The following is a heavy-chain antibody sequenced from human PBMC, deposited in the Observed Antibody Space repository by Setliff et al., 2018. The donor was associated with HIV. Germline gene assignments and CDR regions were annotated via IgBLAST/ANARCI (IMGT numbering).Heavy chain of an antibody. Sequence: PSETLSLTCTVSGGSISSYYWSWIRQPPGKGLEWIGYIYYSGTTNYNPSLKSRVTISVDTSRNQFSLKLRSVTATDTAVYYCTGDYNSGSNRFDYWGQGTPVTVSS. V-gene: IGHV4-59*08. CDR2: IYYSGTT. CDR3: TGDYNSGSNRFDY. D-gene: IGHD3-10*01. J-gene: IGHJ4*02. CDR1: GGSISSYY.